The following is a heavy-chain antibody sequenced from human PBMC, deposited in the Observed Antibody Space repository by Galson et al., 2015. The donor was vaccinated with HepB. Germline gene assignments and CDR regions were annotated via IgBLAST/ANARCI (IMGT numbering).Heavy chain of an antibody. CDR1: EFTVSHTW. V-gene: IGHV3-15*01. Sequence: SLRLSCAASEFTVSHTWMSWVRQAPGKGLEWVGRIKSKGDGGTTEYAAPVNGRFIISRDESKNTLYLQMYSLKSVDTAVYFCVARPFWGQGTLVTVSS. CDR2: IKSKGDGGTT. J-gene: IGHJ4*02. CDR3: VARPF.